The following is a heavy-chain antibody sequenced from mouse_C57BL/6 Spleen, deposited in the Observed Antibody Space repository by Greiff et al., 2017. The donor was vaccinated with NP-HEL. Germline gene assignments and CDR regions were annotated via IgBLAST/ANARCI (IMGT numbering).Heavy chain of an antibody. CDR2: ISYDGSN. CDR1: GYSITSGYY. J-gene: IGHJ4*01. V-gene: IGHV3-6*01. D-gene: IGHD3-1*01. Sequence: VQLKESGPGLVKPSQSLSLTCSVTGYSITSGYYWNWIRQFPGNKLEWMGYISYDGSNNYNPSLKNRISITRDTSKNQFFLKLNSVTTEDTATYYCARGAHAMDYWGQGTSVTVSS. CDR3: ARGAHAMDY.